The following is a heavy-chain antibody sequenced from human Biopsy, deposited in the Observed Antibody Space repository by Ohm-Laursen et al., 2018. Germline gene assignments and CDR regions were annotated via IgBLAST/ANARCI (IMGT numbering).Heavy chain of an antibody. CDR1: GYSIIPSGPEN. J-gene: IGHJ4*02. D-gene: IGHD2/OR15-2a*01. Sequence: GTLSLTCTLSGYSIIPSGPENWSWIRQPPGQGLLYIGFIYSGGNANYNPSLMSRVTMSVDTSKNQFSLRLNSVTAADTAVYYCARGMRTTGWPYFDYWGQGILVTVSS. V-gene: IGHV4-61*01. CDR2: IYSGGNA. CDR3: ARGMRTTGWPYFDY.